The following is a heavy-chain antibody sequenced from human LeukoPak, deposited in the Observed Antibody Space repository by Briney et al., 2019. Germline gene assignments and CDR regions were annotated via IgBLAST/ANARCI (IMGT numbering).Heavy chain of an antibody. V-gene: IGHV3-30*02. Sequence: PGGSLRLSCAASGFTFSSYGMHWVRQAPDKGLEWVAFIRYDGSNKYYADSVKGRFTISRDNSKNTLYLQMNSLRAEDTAVYHCAKGGQITAYYFDYWGQGTLVTVSS. J-gene: IGHJ4*02. CDR2: IRYDGSNK. D-gene: IGHD3-16*01. CDR1: GFTFSSYG. CDR3: AKGGQITAYYFDY.